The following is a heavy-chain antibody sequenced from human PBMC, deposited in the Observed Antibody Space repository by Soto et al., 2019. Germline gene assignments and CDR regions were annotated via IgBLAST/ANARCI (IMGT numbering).Heavy chain of an antibody. Sequence: ASVKVSCKASGYMFDNYYIHWVRQTAGQGLQWIGVINPSRGLTTYAQKFQGRVSMTRDTSTTTVFMELTSLTSEDTAIYYCARDGVPIAGRSGSFGNWGPGTLVTVSS. D-gene: IGHD6-19*01. CDR3: ARDGVPIAGRSGSFGN. V-gene: IGHV1-46*02. CDR1: GYMFDNYY. J-gene: IGHJ4*02. CDR2: INPSRGLT.